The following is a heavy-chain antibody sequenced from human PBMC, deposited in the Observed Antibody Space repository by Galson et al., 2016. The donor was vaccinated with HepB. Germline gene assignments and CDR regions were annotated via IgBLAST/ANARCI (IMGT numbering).Heavy chain of an antibody. Sequence: SVKVSCKASGYTFTSYGISWIRQAPGQGLEWMGWITPYSDNTNYAQNLQGRVTMTTDTSTSTAYMELRSLRSDDTAVYYCAREVVRSDFNWFDPWGQGALVTVSS. V-gene: IGHV1-18*01. CDR1: GYTFTSYG. CDR3: AREVVRSDFNWFDP. D-gene: IGHD2-15*01. CDR2: ITPYSDNT. J-gene: IGHJ5*02.